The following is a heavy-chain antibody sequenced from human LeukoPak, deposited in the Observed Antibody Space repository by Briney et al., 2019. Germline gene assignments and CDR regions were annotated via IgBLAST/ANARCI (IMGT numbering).Heavy chain of an antibody. CDR1: GYTFTGYY. J-gene: IGHJ6*03. V-gene: IGHV1-8*03. Sequence: ASVKVSCKASGYTFTGYYMHWVRQAPGQGLEWMGWMNPNSGNTGYAQKFQGRVTITRNTSISTAYMELSSLRSEDTAVYYCARQAQWLVRVDYYYYMDVWGKGTTVTVSS. CDR2: MNPNSGNT. D-gene: IGHD6-19*01. CDR3: ARQAQWLVRVDYYYYMDV.